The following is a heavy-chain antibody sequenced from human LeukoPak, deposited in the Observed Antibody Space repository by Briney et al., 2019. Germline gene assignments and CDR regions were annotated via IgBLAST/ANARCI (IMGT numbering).Heavy chain of an antibody. CDR3: ARDQGYYGMDV. CDR2: ISSSSSHI. J-gene: IGHJ6*01. CDR1: GFTFSSYS. Sequence: GGSLRLSCAASGFTFSSYSMNWVRQAPGRGLEWVSSISSSSSHIYYADSVKGRFTISRDNAKNSLYLQMNSLRAEDTAVYYCARDQGYYGMDVWXXXTXVXXXS. V-gene: IGHV3-21*01.